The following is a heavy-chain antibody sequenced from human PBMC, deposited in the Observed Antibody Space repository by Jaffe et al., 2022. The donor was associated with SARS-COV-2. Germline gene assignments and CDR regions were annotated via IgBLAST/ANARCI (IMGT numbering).Heavy chain of an antibody. D-gene: IGHD6-19*01. V-gene: IGHV3-48*01. Sequence: EVQLVESGGGLVQPGGSLRLSCAASGFTFSNYSMNWVRQAPGKGLEWVSYISSSSSTIYYADSVKGRFTISRDNAKNSLYLQMNSLRAEDTAVYYCARDSREYSSGWADAFDIWGQGTMVTVSS. CDR2: ISSSSSTI. CDR3: ARDSREYSSGWADAFDI. J-gene: IGHJ3*02. CDR1: GFTFSNYS.